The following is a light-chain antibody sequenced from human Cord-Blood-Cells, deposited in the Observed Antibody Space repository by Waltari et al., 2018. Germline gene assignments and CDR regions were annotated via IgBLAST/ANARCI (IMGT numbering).Light chain of an antibody. CDR1: QSICSW. CDR3: QQYNSYWT. V-gene: IGKV1-5*03. Sequence: DIQMTQSPSTMSASVGDRVTITCRASQSICSWLAWYQQKPGKAPKLLIYKASSLESWFPSRFSGSGSGTEFTLTISSLQPDDFTTYYCQQYNSYWTFGQGTKVEIK. J-gene: IGKJ1*01. CDR2: KAS.